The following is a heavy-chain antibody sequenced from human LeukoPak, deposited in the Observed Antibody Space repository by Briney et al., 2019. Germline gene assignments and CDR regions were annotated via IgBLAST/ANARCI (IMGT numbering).Heavy chain of an antibody. Sequence: PSETLSLTCAVSNNFIRNGYYWGWIRQPPGKGLEWIGSIYHSGSTYYNPSLKSRLTISLDTSKSHFSLNPSSVTAADTAVYYCARENYQGAFDIWGQGTMVTVSS. V-gene: IGHV4-38-2*01. D-gene: IGHD1-7*01. J-gene: IGHJ3*02. CDR1: NNFIRNGYY. CDR2: IYHSGST. CDR3: ARENYQGAFDI.